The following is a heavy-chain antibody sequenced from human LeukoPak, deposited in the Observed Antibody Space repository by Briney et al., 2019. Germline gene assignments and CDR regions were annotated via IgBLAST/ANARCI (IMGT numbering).Heavy chain of an antibody. CDR2: IYSGGST. CDR3: ARVNYGSGSYPYGMDV. V-gene: IGHV3-53*01. CDR1: GFTVSSNY. D-gene: IGHD3-10*01. J-gene: IGHJ6*02. Sequence: GGSLRLSCAASGFTVSSNYMSWVRQAPGKGLEWVSVIYSGGSTYYADSVKGRFTISRDNAKNSLYLQMNSLRAEDTALYYCARVNYGSGSYPYGMDVWGQGTTVTVSS.